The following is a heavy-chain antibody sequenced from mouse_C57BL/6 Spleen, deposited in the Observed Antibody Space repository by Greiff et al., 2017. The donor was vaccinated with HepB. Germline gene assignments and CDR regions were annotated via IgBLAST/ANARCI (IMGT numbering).Heavy chain of an antibody. CDR2: IYPGNSDT. CDR3: RGYGSSYSYYFAY. J-gene: IGHJ2*01. V-gene: IGHV1-5*01. CDR1: GYTFTSYW. D-gene: IGHD1-1*01. Sequence: EVQLQQSGTVLARPGASVKMSCKTSGYTFTSYWMHWVKQRPGQGLAWIGAIYPGNSDTSYNQKFKGKAKLTAVTSASTAYMELSSLTNEDSAVYYCRGYGSSYSYYFAYWGQGTTLTVSA.